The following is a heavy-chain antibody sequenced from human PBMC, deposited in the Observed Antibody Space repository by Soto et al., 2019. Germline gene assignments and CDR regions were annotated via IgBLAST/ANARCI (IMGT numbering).Heavy chain of an antibody. CDR3: AKDLYYYDSSGYYSLDY. CDR2: ISGSGGST. V-gene: IGHV3-23*01. J-gene: IGHJ4*02. D-gene: IGHD3-22*01. CDR1: GFTFSSYA. Sequence: EVQLLESGGGLVQPGGSLRLSCAASGFTFSSYAMSWVRQAPGKGLEWVSAISGSGGSTYYADSVKGRFTISRDNSKNKLYLQMNSLRAEDTAVYYCAKDLYYYDSSGYYSLDYWGQGTLVTVSS.